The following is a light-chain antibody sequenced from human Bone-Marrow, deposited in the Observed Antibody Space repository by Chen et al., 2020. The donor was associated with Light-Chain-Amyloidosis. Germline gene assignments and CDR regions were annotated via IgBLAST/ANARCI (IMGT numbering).Light chain of an antibody. V-gene: IGLV2-14*01. CDR3: SSYTITNTLV. Sequence: SSLTQPASASGSPGQSFTISCTGTSSDVGDDNHVSWYQQHPDKAPKLMIYEVTNRTSWVPNRFSGSKSDNAASLTISGLQTEEEADYFCSSYTITNTLVFGSGTRVTVL. CDR1: SSDVGDDNH. J-gene: IGLJ1*01. CDR2: EVT.